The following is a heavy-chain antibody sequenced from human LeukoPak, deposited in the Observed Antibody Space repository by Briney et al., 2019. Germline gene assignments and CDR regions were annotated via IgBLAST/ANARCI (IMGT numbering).Heavy chain of an antibody. CDR2: INPNSGDT. Sequence: PMASLKVSCKASGYTFTGYYMHWVRQAPGQGLEWMGWINPNSGDTNYAQKFQGRVTMTRDTSISTAYMELRSLRSDDTAVYYCARDLAVAGPLDYWGQGTLVTVSS. J-gene: IGHJ4*02. V-gene: IGHV1-2*02. CDR1: GYTFTGYY. D-gene: IGHD6-19*01. CDR3: ARDLAVAGPLDY.